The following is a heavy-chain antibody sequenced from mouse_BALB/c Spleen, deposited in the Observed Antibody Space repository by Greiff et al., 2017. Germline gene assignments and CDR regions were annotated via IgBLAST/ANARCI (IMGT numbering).Heavy chain of an antibody. CDR3: ARISDSSGYAMDY. Sequence: EVQLVESGGDLVKPGGSLKLSCAASGFTFSSYGMSWVRQTPDKRLEWVATISSGGSYTYYPDSVKGRFTISRDNAKNTLYLQMSSLKSEDTAMYYCARISDSSGYAMDYWGQGTSVTVSS. CDR2: ISSGGSYT. D-gene: IGHD3-2*01. J-gene: IGHJ4*01. CDR1: GFTFSSYG. V-gene: IGHV5-6*01.